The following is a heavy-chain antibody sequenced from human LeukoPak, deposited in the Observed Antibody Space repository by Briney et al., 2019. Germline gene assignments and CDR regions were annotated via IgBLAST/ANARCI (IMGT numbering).Heavy chain of an antibody. V-gene: IGHV1-69*04. CDR1: GGTFSSYA. CDR2: IIPILGIA. J-gene: IGHJ4*02. CDR3: ARGSSRYYFDY. Sequence: SVKVSCKASGGTFSSYAISWVRQAPGQGLEWMGRIIPILGIANYAQKFQGRVTITADKSTSTAYMELSSLRSEDTAVYYCARGSSRYYFDYWGQGTLVTVSS. D-gene: IGHD6-13*01.